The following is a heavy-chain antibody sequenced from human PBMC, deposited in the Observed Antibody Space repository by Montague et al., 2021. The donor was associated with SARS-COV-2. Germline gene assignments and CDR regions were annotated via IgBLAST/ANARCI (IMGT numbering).Heavy chain of an antibody. CDR3: ARHTSATRSFFDS. D-gene: IGHD1-26*01. CDR2: IYYGGST. V-gene: IGHV4-59*08. CDR1: GDSISRYY. Sequence: SETLSLTCTVSGDSISRYYWTWIRQPPGKGLEWIGYIYYGGSTNYNQSLKSRVTISVDTSKYQFSLKLSSVIAADTAVYYCARHTSATRSFFDSWGQGTLVTVSS. J-gene: IGHJ4*02.